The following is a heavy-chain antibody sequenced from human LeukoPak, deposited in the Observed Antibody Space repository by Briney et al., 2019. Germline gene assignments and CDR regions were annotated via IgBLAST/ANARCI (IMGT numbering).Heavy chain of an antibody. J-gene: IGHJ6*03. CDR3: AKPVIPSAYQGTYYMDV. V-gene: IGHV3-30*02. Sequence: GGSLRLSCAASGLIFSSYGMHWVRQAPGGGLEWVAYIRHDESKTFYADSVKGRFNISRDNSKNTLYLQMHSLRAEDTALYYCAKPVIPSAYQGTYYMDVWGKGTTVTVSS. D-gene: IGHD3-16*01. CDR2: IRHDESKT. CDR1: GLIFSSYG.